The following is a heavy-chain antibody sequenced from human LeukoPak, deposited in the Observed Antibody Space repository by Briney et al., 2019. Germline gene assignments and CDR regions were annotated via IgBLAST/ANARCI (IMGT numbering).Heavy chain of an antibody. Sequence: SETLSLTCDVSGDSISSGYYWGWIRQPPGKGLEWIGTIHHSGSTYYNPSLKSRVTISADTSKNQFSLTLNSVTAADTAVYYCARSSTSWSFDLWGRGTLVTVSS. V-gene: IGHV4-38-2*01. D-gene: IGHD6-13*01. CDR3: ARSSTSWSFDL. CDR2: IHHSGST. J-gene: IGHJ2*01. CDR1: GDSISSGYY.